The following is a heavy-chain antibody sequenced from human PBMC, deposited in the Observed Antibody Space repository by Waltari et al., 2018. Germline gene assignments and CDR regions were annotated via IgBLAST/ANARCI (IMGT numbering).Heavy chain of an antibody. CDR3: ARGYDFWSGYQDY. D-gene: IGHD3-3*01. Sequence: VQLQESGPGLVKLPETRSLTCTAPGGPIGSYYWSWTGQPAGKGLEWIGRIYTSGSTNYNPSLKSRVTMSVDTSKNQFSLKLSSVTAADTAVYYCARGYDFWSGYQDYWGQGTLVTVSS. J-gene: IGHJ4*02. V-gene: IGHV4-4*07. CDR1: GGPIGSYY. CDR2: IYTSGST.